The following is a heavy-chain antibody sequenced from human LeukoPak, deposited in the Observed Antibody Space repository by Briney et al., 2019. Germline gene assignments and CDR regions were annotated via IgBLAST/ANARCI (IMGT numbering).Heavy chain of an antibody. Sequence: ASVKVSCKASGYTFTGYTMHWVRQAPGQRLEWMGWINAGNGNTKYSQRFQGRVTITRDASASTAYMELSRLRSDDTAVYYCARVNRRSNYFDYWGQGTLVTVSS. CDR1: GYTFTGYT. D-gene: IGHD1-14*01. CDR2: INAGNGNT. CDR3: ARVNRRSNYFDY. J-gene: IGHJ4*02. V-gene: IGHV1-3*01.